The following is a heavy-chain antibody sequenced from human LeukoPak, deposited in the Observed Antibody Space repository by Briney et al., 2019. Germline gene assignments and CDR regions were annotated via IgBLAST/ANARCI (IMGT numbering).Heavy chain of an antibody. J-gene: IGHJ4*02. CDR3: VAGSGWRFDY. Sequence: GGSLRLSCAASGFTLNSYAMHWVRQAPGKGLEWVANIKKDGSDKNYLGSVKGRFTISRDNAKNSLYVQMNSLRVEDTAVYYCVAGSGWRFDYWGQGTLVTVSS. CDR1: GFTLNSYA. D-gene: IGHD6-19*01. V-gene: IGHV3-7*01. CDR2: IKKDGSDK.